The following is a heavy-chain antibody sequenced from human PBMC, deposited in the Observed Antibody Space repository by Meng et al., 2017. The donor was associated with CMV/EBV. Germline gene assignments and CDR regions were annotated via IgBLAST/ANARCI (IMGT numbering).Heavy chain of an antibody. CDR2: IIPILGIA. Sequence: SVKVSCKASGGTFSSYAISWVRQAPGQGLEWMGGIIPILGIANYAQKFQGRVTITTDESTSTAYMELSSLRSEDTAVYYCARIPGVYDFWSGPQGGWFDPWGQGTLVTVS. J-gene: IGHJ5*02. V-gene: IGHV1-69*10. D-gene: IGHD3-3*01. CDR1: GGTFSSYA. CDR3: ARIPGVYDFWSGPQGGWFDP.